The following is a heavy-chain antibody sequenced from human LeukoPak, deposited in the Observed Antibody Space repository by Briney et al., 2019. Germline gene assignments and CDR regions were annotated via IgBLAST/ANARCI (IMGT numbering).Heavy chain of an antibody. CDR2: ISSSGSTI. CDR1: GFTFSSYE. V-gene: IGHV3-48*03. CDR3: ARDPSRNYFHYFYYMDV. J-gene: IGHJ6*03. D-gene: IGHD4-11*01. Sequence: GGSLRLSCAASGFTFSSYEMNWVRQAPGKGLEWVSYISSSGSTIYYADSVKGRFTISRDNSQNSLYLKMNSLRAEDTAVYYCARDPSRNYFHYFYYMDVWGKGTTVTVSS.